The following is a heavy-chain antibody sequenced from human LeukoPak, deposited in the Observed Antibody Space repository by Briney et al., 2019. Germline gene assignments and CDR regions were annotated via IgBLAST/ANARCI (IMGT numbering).Heavy chain of an antibody. CDR2: IWYDGNNK. V-gene: IGHV3-33*01. Sequence: GRSLRLSCAAFGFTFGDYAMHWVRQAPGKGLEWVAVIWYDGNNKYYADSVKGRFTTSRDNSKDSLYLQMNSLSPEDTAMYYCAREGFTNYERELDYWGRGTQVTVS. CDR3: AREGFTNYERELDY. CDR1: GFTFGDYA. J-gene: IGHJ4*02. D-gene: IGHD4/OR15-4a*01.